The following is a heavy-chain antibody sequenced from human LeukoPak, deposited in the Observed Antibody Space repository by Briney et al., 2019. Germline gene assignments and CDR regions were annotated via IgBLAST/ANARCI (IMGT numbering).Heavy chain of an antibody. J-gene: IGHJ4*02. V-gene: IGHV4-34*01. CDR2: INHSGST. CDR1: GGSFSGYY. CDR3: ARGPTYTFGGVIVSSQDFDY. Sequence: SETLSLTCAVYGGSFSGYYWSWIRQPPGKGLEWIGEINHSGSTNYNPSLKSRVTISVDTSKNQLSLKLSSVTAADTAVYYCARGPTYTFGGVIVSSQDFDYWGQGTLVTVSS. D-gene: IGHD3-16*02.